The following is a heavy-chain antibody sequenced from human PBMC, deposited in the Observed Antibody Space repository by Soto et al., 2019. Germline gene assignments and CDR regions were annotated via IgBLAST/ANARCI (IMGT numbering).Heavy chain of an antibody. D-gene: IGHD2-2*01. CDR2: IFHTGST. V-gene: IGHV4-31*11. CDR3: AREPYCTSATCFSHFDS. CDR1: GASISSGDSY. J-gene: IGHJ4*02. Sequence: SETLSLTCAVSGASISSGDSYWRWIRQRPGKGLEWIGYIFHTGSTYYNPSLKSRVTISLDSSKNQFSLKLTSATAADTAVYFCAREPYCTSATCFSHFDSWGQGSLVTVSS.